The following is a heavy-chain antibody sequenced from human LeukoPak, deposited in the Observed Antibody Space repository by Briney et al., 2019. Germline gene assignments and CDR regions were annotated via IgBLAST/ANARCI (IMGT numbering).Heavy chain of an antibody. Sequence: GGSLRLSCAASGFTFSSYSMNWVRQAPGKGLEWVSSISSSSSYIYYADSVKGRFTISRDNAKNSLYLQMNSLRAEDTAVYYCARDAPDDYDILTGYYLPDAFDIRGQGTMVTVSS. V-gene: IGHV3-21*01. CDR1: GFTFSSYS. D-gene: IGHD3-9*01. CDR3: ARDAPDDYDILTGYYLPDAFDI. J-gene: IGHJ3*02. CDR2: ISSSSSYI.